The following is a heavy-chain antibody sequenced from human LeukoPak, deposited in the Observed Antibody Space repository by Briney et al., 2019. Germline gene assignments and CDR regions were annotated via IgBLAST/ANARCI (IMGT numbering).Heavy chain of an antibody. D-gene: IGHD3-10*01. CDR1: GFTFSTYG. CDR3: AKNPQGGYYGSGSYYWVY. Sequence: GGSLRLSCAASGFTFSTYGMHWVRQAQGKGLEWVALTWYDGSNKNYADSVKGRFTISRDNSKNTLYLQMNGLRAEDTALYYCAKNPQGGYYGSGSYYWVYWGQGTLVTVSS. CDR2: TWYDGSNK. V-gene: IGHV3-33*06. J-gene: IGHJ4*02.